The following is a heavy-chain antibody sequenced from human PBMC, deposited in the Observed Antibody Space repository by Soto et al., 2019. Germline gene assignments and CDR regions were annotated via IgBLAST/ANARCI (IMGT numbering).Heavy chain of an antibody. D-gene: IGHD3-10*01. CDR1: GGSITSGHYY. J-gene: IGHJ3*02. CDR3: ARDAGGLPFDI. Sequence: QVQLQESGPGLVKPSQTLSLTCTVSGGSITSGHYYWSWIRQPPGKGLEWIGYIYDSGSTLYSPSLNSRLTISVDTSRNQFSLKLSSVTAADTAVYYCARDAGGLPFDIWGQGTMVTVSS. CDR2: IYDSGST. V-gene: IGHV4-30-4*01.